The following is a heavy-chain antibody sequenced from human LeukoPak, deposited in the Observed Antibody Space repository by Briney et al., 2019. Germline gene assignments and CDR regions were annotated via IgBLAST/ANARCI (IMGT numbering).Heavy chain of an antibody. Sequence: PGGSLRLSCAASGFTFSSYAMTWVRQAPGKGLEWVSAVSGSGGSTYYADSVKGRFTISRGNSKNTLYLQMNSLRAEDTAVYYCAKGLVDYFDYWGQGTLVTVSS. CDR3: AKGLVDYFDY. V-gene: IGHV3-23*01. CDR2: VSGSGGST. D-gene: IGHD2-8*02. J-gene: IGHJ4*02. CDR1: GFTFSSYA.